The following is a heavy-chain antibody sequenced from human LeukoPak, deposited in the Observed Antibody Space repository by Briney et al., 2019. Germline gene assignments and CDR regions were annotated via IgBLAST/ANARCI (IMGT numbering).Heavy chain of an antibody. D-gene: IGHD1-1*01. J-gene: IGHJ4*01. CDR1: GFTFSHHS. CDR3: AGEMTTKGQFDS. Sequence: GGSLRLSCAASGFTFSHHSMNWIRQAPGKGLEWVAVISYDGRVTYYADSVRDRFTISRDNSKNIQYLQMNNMTPGDTAVYFCAGEMTTKGQFDSWGRGTLVTVSS. CDR2: ISYDGRVT. V-gene: IGHV3-30*04.